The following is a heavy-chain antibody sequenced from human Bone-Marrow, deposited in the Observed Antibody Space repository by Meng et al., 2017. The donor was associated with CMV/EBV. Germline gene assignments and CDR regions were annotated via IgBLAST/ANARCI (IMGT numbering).Heavy chain of an antibody. CDR1: GGSISSDTYY. J-gene: IGHJ4*02. V-gene: IGHV4-39*07. Sequence: SETLSLTCSVSGGSISSDTYYWGWIRQPPGKGLEWIGAIYHSGGIYYSPSLKSRVTISVDTSKNQFSLKLSSVTAADTAVYYCASGSYFDYWGQGTLVTVSS. D-gene: IGHD1-26*01. CDR3: ASGSYFDY. CDR2: IYHSGGI.